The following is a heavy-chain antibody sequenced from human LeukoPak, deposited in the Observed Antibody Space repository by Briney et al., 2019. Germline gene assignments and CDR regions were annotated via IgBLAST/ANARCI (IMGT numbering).Heavy chain of an antibody. CDR3: ARSYCSSTSCYLFDY. V-gene: IGHV1-46*01. CDR2: INPSGGST. Sequence: GASVKVSCKASGYTFTSYYMHWVRQAPGQGLEWMGIINPSGGSTSYAQKFQGRVTMTRDTSTSTVYMELSSLRSEDTAVYYCARSYCSSTSCYLFDYWGQGTLATVSS. CDR1: GYTFTSYY. J-gene: IGHJ4*02. D-gene: IGHD2-2*01.